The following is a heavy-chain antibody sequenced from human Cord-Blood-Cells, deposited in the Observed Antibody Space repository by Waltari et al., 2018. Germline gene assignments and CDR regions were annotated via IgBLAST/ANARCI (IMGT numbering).Heavy chain of an antibody. J-gene: IGHJ4*02. CDR1: GFTFSSHW. CDR2: IKQDGSEK. CDR3: ARGRVYSGSY. Sequence: EVQLVESGGGLVQPGGSLRLSCAASGFTFSSHWVIWVRQAPGKGLEWVANIKQDGSEKYYVDSVKGRFTISRDNAKNSLYLQMNSLRAEDTAVYYCARGRVYSGSYWGQGTLVTVSS. D-gene: IGHD1-26*01. V-gene: IGHV3-7*01.